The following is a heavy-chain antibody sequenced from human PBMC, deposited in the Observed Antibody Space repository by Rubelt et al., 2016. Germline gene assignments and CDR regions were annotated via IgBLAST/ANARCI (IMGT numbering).Heavy chain of an antibody. J-gene: IGHJ4*02. Sequence: ADSLQGRFIISRDDAKNSLYLQMNSLRAEDTAVYYCARARSITIFGVGQKPQYYFDYWGQGTLVTVSS. D-gene: IGHD3-3*01. V-gene: IGHV3-48*01. CDR3: ARARSITIFGVGQKPQYYFDY.